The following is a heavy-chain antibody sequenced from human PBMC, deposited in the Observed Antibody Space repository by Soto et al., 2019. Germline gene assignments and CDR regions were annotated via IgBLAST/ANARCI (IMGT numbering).Heavy chain of an antibody. CDR1: GGSISNGNYY. J-gene: IGHJ5*02. Sequence: SETLSLTCTVSGGSISNGNYYWTWIRQLPGKGLEWIGNIYYTGSTSYNPSLKSRVTISIDTSKNQFSLKLRSVVAADTAMYYCEKNETRRPWFDPWGQGTLVTVSS. V-gene: IGHV4-31*03. CDR3: EKNETRRPWFDP. CDR2: IYYTGST.